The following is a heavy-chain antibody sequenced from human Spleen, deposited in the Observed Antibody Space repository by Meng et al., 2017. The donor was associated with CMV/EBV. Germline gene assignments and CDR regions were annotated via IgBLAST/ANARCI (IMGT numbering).Heavy chain of an antibody. D-gene: IGHD3-3*01. CDR3: ARIEVLRFLEWSLGGGEWFDP. Sequence: SETLSLTCAVYGGSLSGYYWSWIRQPPGKGLEWIGYIYYSGSTNYNPSLKSRVTISVDTSKNQFSLKLSSVTAADTAVYYCARIEVLRFLEWSLGGGEWFDPWGQGTLVTVSS. CDR1: GGSLSGYY. CDR2: IYYSGST. J-gene: IGHJ5*02. V-gene: IGHV4-59*01.